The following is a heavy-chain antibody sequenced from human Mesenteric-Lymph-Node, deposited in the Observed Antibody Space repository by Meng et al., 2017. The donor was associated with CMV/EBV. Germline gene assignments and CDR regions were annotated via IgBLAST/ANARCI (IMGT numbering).Heavy chain of an antibody. Sequence: SGDIFTGYYINWVRQGPGKGHQWLGLVDPKNGRAIYAKKLQDRLAITAAASTDTAYMELSGLRSEDTAVYYCAALKRYYDILSGSLDFWGQGSLVTVSS. V-gene: IGHV1-69-2*01. D-gene: IGHD3-9*01. J-gene: IGHJ4*02. CDR3: AALKRYYDILSGSLDF. CDR2: VDPKNGRA. CDR1: GDIFTGYY.